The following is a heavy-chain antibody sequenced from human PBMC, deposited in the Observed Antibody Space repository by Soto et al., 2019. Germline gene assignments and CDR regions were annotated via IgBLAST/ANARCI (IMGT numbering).Heavy chain of an antibody. J-gene: IGHJ6*02. CDR1: GGSISSGGYY. V-gene: IGHV4-31*03. CDR3: ARGLSRGYDSRVGV. Sequence: QVQLQESGPGLVRPSQTLSLTCTVSGGSISSGGYYWSWIRQHPGKGLEWIGYIYYSGSTYYNPSLKSRVTISVDTSKNQFSLKLSSVTAADTAVYYCARGLSRGYDSRVGVWGQGTTVTVSS. D-gene: IGHD3-22*01. CDR2: IYYSGST.